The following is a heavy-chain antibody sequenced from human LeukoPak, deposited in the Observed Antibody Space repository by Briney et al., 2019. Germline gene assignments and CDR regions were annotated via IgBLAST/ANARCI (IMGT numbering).Heavy chain of an antibody. CDR3: AKDQYSNYATPLFGY. CDR1: GFTFSSYS. V-gene: IGHV3-21*01. J-gene: IGHJ4*02. Sequence: GGSLRLSCAASGFTFSSYSMNWVRQAPGKGLEWVSSISSSSSYIYYADSVKGRFTISRDNSKNTLYLQMNSLRAEDTAVYYCAKDQYSNYATPLFGYWGQGTLVTVSS. CDR2: ISSSSSYI. D-gene: IGHD4-11*01.